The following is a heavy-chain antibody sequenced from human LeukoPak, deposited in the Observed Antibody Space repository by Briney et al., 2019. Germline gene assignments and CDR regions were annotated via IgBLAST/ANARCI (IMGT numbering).Heavy chain of an antibody. V-gene: IGHV3-33*08. CDR2: IWYDGSNK. Sequence: PGGSLRLSCEGSAFIFSGHWMNWVRQTPGKGLEWVAVIWYDGSNKYYADSVKGRFTISRDNSKNTLYLQMNSLRAEDTAVYYCARERDSSGSYFDYWGQGTLVTVSS. D-gene: IGHD3-22*01. CDR3: ARERDSSGSYFDY. J-gene: IGHJ4*02. CDR1: AFIFSGHW.